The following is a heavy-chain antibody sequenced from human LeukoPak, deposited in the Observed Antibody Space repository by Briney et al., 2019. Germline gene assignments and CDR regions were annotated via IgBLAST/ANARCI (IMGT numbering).Heavy chain of an antibody. V-gene: IGHV3-33*01. D-gene: IGHD2-2*01. Sequence: GGSLRLSCAASGFTFSSYGMHWIRQAPGKGLEEVAVIWYDGSIPYYADSVKGRFTISRDNSKNTLYLQMSSLRAEDTAVYYCAREGMSCSSTTCFFDYWGQGTLVTVSS. CDR3: AREGMSCSSTTCFFDY. CDR1: GFTFSSYG. CDR2: IWYDGSIP. J-gene: IGHJ4*02.